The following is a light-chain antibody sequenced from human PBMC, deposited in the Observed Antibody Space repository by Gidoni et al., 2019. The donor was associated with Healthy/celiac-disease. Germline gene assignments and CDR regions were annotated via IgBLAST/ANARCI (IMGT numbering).Light chain of an antibody. Sequence: QSVLTQPPSVSGAPAQRVTISCTGSRPNLGAGSAVPRYQQLPGTAPKLLIYGNSNRPSGVPDRFSGSKSGTSASLASTGLQAEDEADYYCQSYDSSLSGYVFGTGTKVTVL. CDR3: QSYDSSLSGYV. V-gene: IGLV1-40*01. CDR2: GNS. J-gene: IGLJ1*01. CDR1: RPNLGAGSA.